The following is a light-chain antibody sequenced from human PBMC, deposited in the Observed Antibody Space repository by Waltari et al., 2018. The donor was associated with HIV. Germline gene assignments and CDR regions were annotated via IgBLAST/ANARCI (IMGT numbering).Light chain of an antibody. CDR3: GTWDSSLNLYV. J-gene: IGLJ1*01. CDR1: NSNVENNY. CDR2: DNE. V-gene: IGLV1-51*01. Sequence: QSILTQPPSVSAAPGQKVSFSCSGGNSNVENNYVSWYQQVPGKAPRLLIYDNEKRPSGIPDRFSAAKAGMSATLDITGLQIVDEADYYCGTWDSSLNLYVFGPGTMVAVL.